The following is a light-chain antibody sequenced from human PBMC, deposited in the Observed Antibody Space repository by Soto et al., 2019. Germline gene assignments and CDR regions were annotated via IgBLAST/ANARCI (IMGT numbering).Light chain of an antibody. CDR1: QSIDTW. CDR2: DAS. Sequence: DIQMTQSPSTLSASVGDRVTITCRASQSIDTWLAWYQQKPGRAPKLLIYDASSLQSGVPSRFSGSGSGTDFTLTISCLQSEDFATYYCQQYYSYPRTFGQGTKVDIK. CDR3: QQYYSYPRT. J-gene: IGKJ1*01. V-gene: IGKV1-5*01.